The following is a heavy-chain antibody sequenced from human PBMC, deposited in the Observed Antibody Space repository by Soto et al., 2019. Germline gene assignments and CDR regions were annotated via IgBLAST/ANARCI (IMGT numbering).Heavy chain of an antibody. CDR2: INTYNGNI. CDR3: AMVDVYVTPSPQDV. V-gene: IGHV1-18*01. Sequence: QVQLVQSGAEVKNPGASVKVSCKASGYTFTRYGIGWARQAPGQGLEWMGWINTYNGNINYAQNVQGRVTLTTDTSTSTAYMELRSLTSNDTAIYYCAMVDVYVTPSPQDVWGQGTTVIVYS. CDR1: GYTFTRYG. J-gene: IGHJ6*02. D-gene: IGHD3-16*01.